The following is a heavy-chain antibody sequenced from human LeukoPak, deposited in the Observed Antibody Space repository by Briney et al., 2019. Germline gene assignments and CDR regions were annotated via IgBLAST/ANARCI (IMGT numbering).Heavy chain of an antibody. V-gene: IGHV4-39*07. Sequence: PSETLSLTCTVSGGSISSSSYYWAWIRQPPGKGLEWIGNIYYSGSTYCNLSLKSRVTISVDTSKNQFSLRLNSVTAADTAVYYCARGPERSYSRRFGDWGQGTVVTVSS. J-gene: IGHJ4*02. CDR1: GGSISSSSYY. CDR3: ARGPERSYSRRFGD. D-gene: IGHD1-26*01. CDR2: IYYSGST.